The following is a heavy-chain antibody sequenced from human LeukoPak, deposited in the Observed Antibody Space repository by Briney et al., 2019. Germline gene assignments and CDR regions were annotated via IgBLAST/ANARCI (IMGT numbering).Heavy chain of an antibody. CDR2: IYYSGST. J-gene: IGHJ6*02. CDR3: ARHRWELLYYYYGMDV. Sequence: SETLSLTCTVSGGSISSYYWIWIREPPGKGLEWIGYIYYSGSTNYNPSLKSRVTISVDTSKNQFSLKLSSVTAADTAVYYCARHRWELLYYYYGMDVWGQGTTVTVSS. CDR1: GGSISSYY. D-gene: IGHD1-26*01. V-gene: IGHV4-59*08.